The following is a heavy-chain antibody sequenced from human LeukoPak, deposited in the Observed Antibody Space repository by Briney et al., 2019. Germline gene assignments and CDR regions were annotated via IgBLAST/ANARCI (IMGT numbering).Heavy chain of an antibody. CDR2: IYPGDSDT. D-gene: IGHD3-22*01. J-gene: IGHJ4*02. Sequence: GESLKISCKGSGYSFTSYSIGWVRQMPGKGLEWMGIIYPGDSDTRYSPSFQGQVTISADKSISTAYLQWSSLKASDTAMYYCALTYYYDSSVVYFDYWGQGTLVTVSS. CDR1: GYSFTSYS. CDR3: ALTYYYDSSVVYFDY. V-gene: IGHV5-51*01.